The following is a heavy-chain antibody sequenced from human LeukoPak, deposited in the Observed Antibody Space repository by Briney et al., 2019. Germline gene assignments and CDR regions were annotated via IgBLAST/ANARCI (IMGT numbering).Heavy chain of an antibody. D-gene: IGHD3-16*01. CDR2: IYPGDSDT. CDR3: ARLSPYVLDP. J-gene: IGHJ5*02. V-gene: IGHV5-51*01. Sequence: GESLKISCKASGYNFASSWIGWVRQLPGKGLEWMGIIYPGDSDTRYSPSFQGQVTISADKSISTAYLQWSSLKASDTAMYYCARLSPYVLDPWGQGTLVTVSS. CDR1: GYNFASSW.